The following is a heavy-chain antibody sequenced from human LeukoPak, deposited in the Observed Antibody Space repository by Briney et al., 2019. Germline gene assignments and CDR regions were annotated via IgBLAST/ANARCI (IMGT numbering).Heavy chain of an antibody. CDR3: VRLRGEL. CDR2: IKEDGSEK. CDR1: GFTFSNYW. J-gene: IGHJ4*02. V-gene: IGHV3-7*01. Sequence: GGSLRLSCAASGFTFSNYWMHWVRQAPGKGLEWVAQIKEDGSEKYYVDSLKGRFTISRDNAKNSLYPQLNSLRAEDAAVYYCVRLRGELWGQGTLVTVSS. D-gene: IGHD1-7*01.